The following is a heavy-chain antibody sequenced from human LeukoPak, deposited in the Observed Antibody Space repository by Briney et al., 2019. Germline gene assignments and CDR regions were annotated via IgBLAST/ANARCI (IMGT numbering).Heavy chain of an antibody. D-gene: IGHD3-3*01. CDR3: AFNFWSGYIYFDY. V-gene: IGHV4-34*01. Sequence: SETLSLTCAVYGGSFSGYYWGWIRQPPGKGLEWIGEINHSGSTNYNPSLKSRVTISVDTSKNQFSLKLSSVTAADTAVYYCAFNFWSGYIYFDYWGQGTLVTVSS. CDR1: GGSFSGYY. CDR2: INHSGST. J-gene: IGHJ4*02.